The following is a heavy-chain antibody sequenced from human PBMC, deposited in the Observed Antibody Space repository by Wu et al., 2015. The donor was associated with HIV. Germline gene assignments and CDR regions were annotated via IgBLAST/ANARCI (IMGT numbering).Heavy chain of an antibody. V-gene: IGHV1-8*01. D-gene: IGHD5-24*01. CDR2: MNPNSGNT. CDR3: ARDGYRRDDYTRDYGMDV. CDR1: GYTFTTYS. Sequence: QVQLVQSGTEVKETGASVKISCKASGYTFTTYSIHWVRQAPGQGLEWMGWMNPNSGNTGYAQKFQGRVSMTRDTSRSTAYMELRSLRSDDTAVYFCARDGYRRDDYTRDYGMDVWGQGTTVTVSS. J-gene: IGHJ6*02.